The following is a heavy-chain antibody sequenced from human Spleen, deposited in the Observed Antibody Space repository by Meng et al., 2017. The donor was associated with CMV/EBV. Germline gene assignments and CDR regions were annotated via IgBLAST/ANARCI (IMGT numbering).Heavy chain of an antibody. CDR2: INPNSGGT. CDR3: ARSHITIFGVVGPDY. V-gene: IGHV1-2*02. Sequence: ASVKVSCKASGYTFTDYYMHWVRQAPGQGLEWMGWINPNSGGTNYAQTFQGRVTMTRDTSISTAYMELSRLRSDDTAVYYCARSHITIFGVVGPDYWGQGTLVTVSS. J-gene: IGHJ4*02. D-gene: IGHD3-3*01. CDR1: GYTFTDYY.